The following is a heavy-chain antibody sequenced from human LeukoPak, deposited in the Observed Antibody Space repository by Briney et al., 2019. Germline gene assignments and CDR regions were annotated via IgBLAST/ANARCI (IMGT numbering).Heavy chain of an antibody. D-gene: IGHD3-9*01. J-gene: IGHJ4*02. CDR1: GGSISSGGYY. CDR3: ANPSIN. V-gene: IGHV4-61*02. Sequence: KPSETLSLTCTVSGGSISSGGYYWSWIRQPAGKGLEWIGRIYTSGNTNYNPSLKSRATISVDTSKNQFSLNLNFVTAADTAIYYCANPSINWGQGALVTVSS. CDR2: IYTSGNT.